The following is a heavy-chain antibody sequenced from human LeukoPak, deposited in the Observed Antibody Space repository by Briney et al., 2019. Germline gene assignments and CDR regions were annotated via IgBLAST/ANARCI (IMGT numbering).Heavy chain of an antibody. CDR2: IYYSGST. J-gene: IGHJ3*02. CDR3: ARGGQASGRPVI. CDR1: GGSTSSFY. Sequence: SETLSLTCTVSGGSTSSFYWIWIRQPPGKGLECIGYIYYSGSTNYNPSLKSRVTISVDTSKNQFSLKLSSVTAADTAVYYCARGGQASGRPVIRGQGTMVTVSS. V-gene: IGHV4-59*01. D-gene: IGHD1-26*01.